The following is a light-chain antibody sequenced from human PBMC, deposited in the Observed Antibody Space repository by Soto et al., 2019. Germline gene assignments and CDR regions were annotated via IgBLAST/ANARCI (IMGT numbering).Light chain of an antibody. CDR1: QSVSSN. CDR2: GPS. Sequence: EIVMTQSPATLSVSPGERATLSCRASQSVSSNLTWYQQKPGQAPRLLIFGPSTRATGIPARFSGSGSGTEFPLTISSLQSEDFAVYYCQPYNDWPRTFGQGTKVEIK. CDR3: QPYNDWPRT. V-gene: IGKV3-15*01. J-gene: IGKJ1*01.